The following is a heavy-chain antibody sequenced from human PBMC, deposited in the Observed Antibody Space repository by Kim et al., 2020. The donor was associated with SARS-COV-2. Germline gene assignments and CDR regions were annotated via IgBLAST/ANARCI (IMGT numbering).Heavy chain of an antibody. CDR2: IKSKTDGGTT. Sequence: GGSLRLSCAASGFTFSNAWMSWVRQAPGKGLEWVGRIKSKTDGGTTDYAAPVKGRFTISRDDSKNTLYLQMNSLKTEDTAVYYCTTGTRRMVRGPSAYWGQGTLVTVSS. CDR3: TTGTRRMVRGPSAY. CDR1: GFTFSNAW. J-gene: IGHJ4*02. V-gene: IGHV3-15*01. D-gene: IGHD3-10*01.